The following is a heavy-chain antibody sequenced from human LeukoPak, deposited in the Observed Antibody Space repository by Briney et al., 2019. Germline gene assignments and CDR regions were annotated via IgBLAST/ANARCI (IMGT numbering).Heavy chain of an antibody. V-gene: IGHV1-2*02. J-gene: IGHJ6*03. CDR2: INPNSGGT. CDR1: GYTFTGYY. D-gene: IGHD2-2*02. CDR3: ASENCSSTSCYTPYYYYYMDV. Sequence: ASVKVSCKASGYTFTGYYMHWVRQAPGQGLEWMGWINPNSGGTNYAQKFQGRVTMTRDTSISTAYMELSRLRSDDTAVYYCASENCSSTSCYTPYYYYYMDVWGKGTTVTVSS.